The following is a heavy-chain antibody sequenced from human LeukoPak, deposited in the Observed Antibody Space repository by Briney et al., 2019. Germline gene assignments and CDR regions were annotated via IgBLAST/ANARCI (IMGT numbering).Heavy chain of an antibody. CDR3: ARTNDFWSGYYQYYFDY. J-gene: IGHJ4*02. CDR1: GVTFSSYW. D-gene: IGHD3-3*01. CDR2: IKQDGSEK. Sequence: PGGPLRLSCAASGVTFSSYWMSWARNAPGKGLEWVANIKQDGSEKYYVDSVQGRFTISRDNAENSLYLQMNSLRAEDTAVYYCARTNDFWSGYYQYYFDYWGQGTLVTVSS. V-gene: IGHV3-7*01.